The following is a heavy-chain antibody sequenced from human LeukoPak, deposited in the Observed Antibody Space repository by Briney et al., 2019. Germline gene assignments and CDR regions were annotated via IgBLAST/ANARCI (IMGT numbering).Heavy chain of an antibody. CDR1: GFTFSSYA. V-gene: IGHV3-7*01. J-gene: IGHJ4*02. Sequence: GGSLRLSCAASGFTFSSYAMSWVRQAPGKGLEWVANIKQDGSEKNYVDSVKGRFTISRDNARNSLYLQLNSLRAEDTAVYYCARNQAAHLDYWGQGTLVTVSS. D-gene: IGHD2-15*01. CDR3: ARNQAAHLDY. CDR2: IKQDGSEK.